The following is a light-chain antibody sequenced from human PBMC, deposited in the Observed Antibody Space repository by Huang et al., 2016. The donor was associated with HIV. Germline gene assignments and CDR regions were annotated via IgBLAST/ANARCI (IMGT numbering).Light chain of an antibody. CDR3: QQRSNWS. V-gene: IGKV3-11*01. CDR2: DAS. J-gene: IGKJ1*01. Sequence: EIVLTQSPATLSLSPGERATLSCRASQSVSSYLAWYQQNPGQAPRLLIYDASNRATVIPARVSGSGSGTDFTLTISSLEPEDFAVYYCQQRSNWSFGQGTKVEIK. CDR1: QSVSSY.